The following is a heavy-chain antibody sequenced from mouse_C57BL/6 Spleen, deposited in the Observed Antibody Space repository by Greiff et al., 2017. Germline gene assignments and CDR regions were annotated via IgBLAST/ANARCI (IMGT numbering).Heavy chain of an antibody. CDR2: IDPSDSYT. J-gene: IGHJ4*01. D-gene: IGHD2-4*01. CDR3: ARSYDSYYAMDY. CDR1: GYTFTSYW. Sequence: QVQLQQSGAELVKPGASVKLSCKASGYTFTSYWMQWVKQRPGQGLEWIGEIDPSDSYTNYNQKFKGKATLTVDTSSSTAYMQLISLTSEDSAVYYCARSYDSYYAMDYWGQGTSVTVSS. V-gene: IGHV1-50*01.